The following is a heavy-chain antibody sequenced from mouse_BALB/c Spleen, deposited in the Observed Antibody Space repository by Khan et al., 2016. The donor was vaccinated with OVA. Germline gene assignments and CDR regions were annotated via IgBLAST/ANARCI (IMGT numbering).Heavy chain of an antibody. D-gene: IGHD1-1*01. CDR2: INTYNDGT. CDR3: ASYAISPYYAMDS. J-gene: IGHJ4*01. Sequence: VQLQQPGPELVKPGASVKMSCKASGYTFTNYVMHWVKQKPGQGLEWIGYINTYNDGTKYNEKFNDKDTLTSDKSSSTAYMEISSLTAEDSAVYYCASYAISPYYAMDSWGQGPSVTVSS. CDR1: GYTFTNYV. V-gene: IGHV1S136*01.